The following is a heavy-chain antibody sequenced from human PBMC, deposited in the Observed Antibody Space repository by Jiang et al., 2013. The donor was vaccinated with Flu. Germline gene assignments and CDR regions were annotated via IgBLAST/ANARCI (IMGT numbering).Heavy chain of an antibody. CDR1: GYSISSGIT. J-gene: IGHJ6*03. CDR3: ARDVRNGDYGVYYSYMDV. D-gene: IGHD4-17*01. V-gene: IGHV4-38-2*02. Sequence: LSCAVSGYSISSGITGAGSGSPRKGLEWIGSIYHMGAPTQPSLKSRVTISIDTSKNQFSLKLTSVTAADTAVYYCARDVRNGDYGVYYSYMDVWGKGTTVTVSS. CDR2: IYHMGAP.